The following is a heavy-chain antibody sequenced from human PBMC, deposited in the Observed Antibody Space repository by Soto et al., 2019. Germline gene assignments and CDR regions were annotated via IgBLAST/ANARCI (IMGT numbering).Heavy chain of an antibody. CDR1: GLTFSIYS. J-gene: IGHJ6*02. Sequence: GGSLRLSCAASGLTFSIYSMNWVRQAPGKGLEWVSYISSSSTTLYYADSVKGRFTISRDNAKNSLYLQMHSLRAEDTAVYYCARDPGDGMDVWGQGTTVTVSS. V-gene: IGHV3-48*01. D-gene: IGHD3-10*01. CDR3: ARDPGDGMDV. CDR2: ISSSSTTL.